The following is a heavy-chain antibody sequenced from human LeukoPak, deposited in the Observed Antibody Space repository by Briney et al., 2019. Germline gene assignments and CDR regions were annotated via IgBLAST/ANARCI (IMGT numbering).Heavy chain of an antibody. CDR3: ARVVGITRIDY. V-gene: IGHV4-59*01. CDR1: GGSISSYY. CDR2: IYYSGST. J-gene: IGHJ4*02. D-gene: IGHD3-10*01. Sequence: SETLSLTCTVSGGSISSYYWSWIRQPPGKGLEWIGYIYYSGSTNYNPALKSRVTISVETSKNQFSLKLSSVTAADSAVYYCARVVGITRIDYWGKGTLVTVSS.